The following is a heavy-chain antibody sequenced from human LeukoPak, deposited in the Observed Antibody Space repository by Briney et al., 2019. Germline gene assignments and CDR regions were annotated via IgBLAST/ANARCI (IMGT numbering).Heavy chain of an antibody. V-gene: IGHV3-23*01. CDR2: ISGSGGST. D-gene: IGHD3-3*01. J-gene: IGHJ6*03. Sequence: GGSLRLSCAASGFTFSSYAMSWVLQAPGKGLEWVSAISGSGGSTYYADSVKGRFTISRDNSKNTLYLQMNSLRAEDTAVYYCAKDLRGVSYDFRSGYHRLPSYYYYYMDVWGKGTTVTVSS. CDR1: GFTFSSYA. CDR3: AKDLRGVSYDFRSGYHRLPSYYYYYMDV.